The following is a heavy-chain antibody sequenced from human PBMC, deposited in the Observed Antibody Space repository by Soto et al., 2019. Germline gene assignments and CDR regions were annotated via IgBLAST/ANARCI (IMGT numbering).Heavy chain of an antibody. J-gene: IGHJ1*01. V-gene: IGHV4-34*01. CDR2: INHSKST. Sequence: SETLSLTCAVYGGSFSGYYWSWIRQPPGKGLEWIGEINHSKSTNYNPSHKSQDTISVDTSKNQFSLKLSSVTAADTAVYYCARGQNRYSSGRGPGYFQHWGQGTLVTVSS. CDR3: ARGQNRYSSGRGPGYFQH. CDR1: GGSFSGYY. D-gene: IGHD6-19*01.